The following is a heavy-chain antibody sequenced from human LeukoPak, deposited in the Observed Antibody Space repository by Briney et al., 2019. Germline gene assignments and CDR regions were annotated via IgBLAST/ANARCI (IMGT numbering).Heavy chain of an antibody. J-gene: IGHJ6*03. Sequence: SETLSLTCTVSGGSISSSSYYWGWIRQPPGKGLEWIGSIYYSGSTYYNPSLKSRVTISVDTSKNQFSLKLSSVTAADTAVYYCARADYSDLGNYYMDVWGKGTTVTVSS. D-gene: IGHD4-17*01. CDR2: IYYSGST. CDR1: GGSISSSSYY. V-gene: IGHV4-39*07. CDR3: ARADYSDLGNYYMDV.